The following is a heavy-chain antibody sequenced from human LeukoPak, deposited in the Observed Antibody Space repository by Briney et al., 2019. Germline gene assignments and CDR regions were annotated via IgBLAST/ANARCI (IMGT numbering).Heavy chain of an antibody. V-gene: IGHV4-59*01. CDR3: VREQRSYDFSSAFYIAHGMDV. CDR2: IYYTGTT. CDR1: GGSIGSFY. Sequence: PSETLSLTCTVSGGSIGSFYWSWIRQPPGKGLEWIGYIYYTGTTNYNPSLMSRVTISVDTSKNQLSLKLSSATAADTAVYYCVREQRSYDFSSAFYIAHGMDVWGQGTPVTVSS. D-gene: IGHD3-3*01. J-gene: IGHJ6*02.